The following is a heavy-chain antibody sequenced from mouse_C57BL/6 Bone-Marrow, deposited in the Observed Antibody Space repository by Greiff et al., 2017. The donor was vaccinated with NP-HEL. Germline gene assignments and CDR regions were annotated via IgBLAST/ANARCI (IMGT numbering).Heavy chain of an antibody. CDR1: GYTFTSYW. CDR2: IYPSDSET. D-gene: IGHD1-1*01. Sequence: QVQLQQPGAELVRPGSSVKLSCKASGYTFTSYWMDWVKQRPGQGLEWIGNIYPSDSETHYNQKFKDKATLTVDKSSSTAYMQLSSLTSEDSAVYYCARGFYYYGSYWYFDVWGTGTTVTVSS. J-gene: IGHJ1*03. V-gene: IGHV1-61*01. CDR3: ARGFYYYGSYWYFDV.